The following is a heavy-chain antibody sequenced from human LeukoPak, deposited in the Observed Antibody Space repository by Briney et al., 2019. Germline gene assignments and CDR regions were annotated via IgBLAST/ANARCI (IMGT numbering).Heavy chain of an antibody. CDR1: GGTFSSYA. CDR2: IIPIFGTA. D-gene: IGHD3-9*01. CDR3: AGADILTGYPSTGDYGMDV. Sequence: ASVKVSCKASGGTFSSYAISWVRQAPGQGLEWMGGIIPIFGTANYAQKFQGRVTITADESTSTAYMELSSLRSEDTAVYYCAGADILTGYPSTGDYGMDVWGQGTTVTVSS. J-gene: IGHJ6*02. V-gene: IGHV1-69*13.